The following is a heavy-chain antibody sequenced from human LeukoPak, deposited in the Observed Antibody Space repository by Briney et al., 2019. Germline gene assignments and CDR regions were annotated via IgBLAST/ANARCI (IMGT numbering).Heavy chain of an antibody. CDR2: IYSGGST. V-gene: IGHV3-66*01. Sequence: GGSLRLSCAASGFTVSSNCMSWVRQAPGKGLEWVSVIYSGGSTYYADSVKGRFTISRDNSKNTLYLQMNSLRAEDTAVYYCARDLDAYYDSSGNEVGYWGQGTLVTVSS. J-gene: IGHJ4*02. CDR3: ARDLDAYYDSSGNEVGY. CDR1: GFTVSSNC. D-gene: IGHD3-22*01.